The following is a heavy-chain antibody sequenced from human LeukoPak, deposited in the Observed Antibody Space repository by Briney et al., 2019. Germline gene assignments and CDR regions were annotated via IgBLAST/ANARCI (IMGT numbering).Heavy chain of an antibody. D-gene: IGHD3/OR15-3a*01. Sequence: SETLSLTCTVSGVFISSSNSYWGWIRQPPGKGLEWIGSIYYSGNTYYNASLKSQVSISIDTSKNQFSLRLTSVTAADTAVYYCARQTGSGLFILPGGQGTLVTVSS. V-gene: IGHV4-39*01. J-gene: IGHJ4*02. CDR1: GVFISSSNSY. CDR2: IYYSGNT. CDR3: ARQTGSGLFILP.